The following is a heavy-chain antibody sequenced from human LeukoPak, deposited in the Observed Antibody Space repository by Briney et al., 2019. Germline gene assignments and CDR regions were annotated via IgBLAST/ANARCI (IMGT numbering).Heavy chain of an antibody. CDR3: ARGIGTRVEMAEQRDY. CDR1: GGSFSGYY. CDR2: INHSGST. D-gene: IGHD5-24*01. J-gene: IGHJ4*02. Sequence: SETLSLTCAVYGGSFSGYYWSCIRQPPGKGLEWIGEINHSGSTNYNPSLKSRVTISVDTSKNQFSLKLSSVTAADTAVYYCARGIGTRVEMAEQRDYWGLGTLVTVSS. V-gene: IGHV4-34*01.